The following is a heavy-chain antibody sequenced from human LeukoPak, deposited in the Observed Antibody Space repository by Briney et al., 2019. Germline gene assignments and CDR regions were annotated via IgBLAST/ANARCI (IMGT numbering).Heavy chain of an antibody. CDR3: ARPGYYGDYSFDL. CDR2: IYPRDSDT. J-gene: IGHJ4*02. D-gene: IGHD4-17*01. CDR1: GYSFTSYW. Sequence: GESLKISCKGSGYSFTSYWIGWVRQMHGKGLEWMGIIYPRDSDTRYSPSFQGQVTISADKSISTAYLQWSGLKASDTAMYYCARPGYYGDYSFDLWGQGTLVTVSS. V-gene: IGHV5-51*01.